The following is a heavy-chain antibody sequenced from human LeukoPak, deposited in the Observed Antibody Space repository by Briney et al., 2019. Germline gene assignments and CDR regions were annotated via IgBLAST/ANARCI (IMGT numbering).Heavy chain of an antibody. CDR2: IYHSGST. J-gene: IGHJ4*02. CDR1: GYSISSGYY. Sequence: SETLSLTCTVSGYSISSGYYWGWIRQPPGKGLEWIGSIYHSGSTYYNPSLKSRVTISVDTSKNQLSLKLSSVTAADTAVYYCARDLYCNSTSCLDYWGQGTLVTVSS. V-gene: IGHV4-38-2*02. D-gene: IGHD2-2*01. CDR3: ARDLYCNSTSCLDY.